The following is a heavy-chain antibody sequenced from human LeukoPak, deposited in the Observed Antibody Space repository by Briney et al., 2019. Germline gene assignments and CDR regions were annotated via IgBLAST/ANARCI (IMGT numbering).Heavy chain of an antibody. CDR2: INSDGSST. Sequence: PGGSLRLSCAASGFTFSSYWMHWVRQAPGKGLVWVSRINSDGSSTSYADSVKGRFTISRDNAKNTLYLQMNSLRAEDTAVYYCARVFIVGATIDYWGQGTLVTVSS. CDR1: GFTFSSYW. CDR3: ARVFIVGATIDY. V-gene: IGHV3-74*01. D-gene: IGHD1-26*01. J-gene: IGHJ4*02.